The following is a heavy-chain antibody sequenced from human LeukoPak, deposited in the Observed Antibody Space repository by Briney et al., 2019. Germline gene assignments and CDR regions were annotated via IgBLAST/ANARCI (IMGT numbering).Heavy chain of an antibody. V-gene: IGHV4-34*01. D-gene: IGHD6-19*01. CDR3: ARVSRGSGWRSDY. Sequence: PSETPSLTCAVSGGSFSGYYWSWIRQSPGKGLEWIGEINHSGNTNYNPSLKSRVTISMETSKNLFSLKLSSVTAADTAVYYCARVSRGSGWRSDYWGQGTLVTVSS. CDR2: INHSGNT. J-gene: IGHJ4*02. CDR1: GGSFSGYY.